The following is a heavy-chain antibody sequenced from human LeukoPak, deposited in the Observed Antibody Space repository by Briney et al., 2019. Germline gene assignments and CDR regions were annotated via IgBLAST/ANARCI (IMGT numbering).Heavy chain of an antibody. Sequence: ASVKVSYTASGYTFTSYGISWVRQAPGQGLEWMGWISAYNGNTNYAQKLQGRVTMTTDTSTSTAYMELRSLRSDDTAVYYCALDSSGRYYLGDYWGQGTLVTVSS. CDR2: ISAYNGNT. CDR1: GYTFTSYG. J-gene: IGHJ4*02. V-gene: IGHV1-18*01. CDR3: ALDSSGRYYLGDY. D-gene: IGHD3-22*01.